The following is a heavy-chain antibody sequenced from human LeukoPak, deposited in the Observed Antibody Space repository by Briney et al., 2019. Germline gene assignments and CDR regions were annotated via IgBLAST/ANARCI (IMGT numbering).Heavy chain of an antibody. CDR3: ASRGYYYYYGMDV. J-gene: IGHJ6*02. V-gene: IGHV4-59*12. CDR2: ISHSGST. CDR1: GDSISGYY. Sequence: SETLSLTCTVSGDSISGYYWSWVRQPPGKGLEWIGYISHSGSTKYNPSLESRVTISIDTSKNQFSLKLSSVTAADTAVYYCASRGYYYYYGMDVWGQGTTVTVSS.